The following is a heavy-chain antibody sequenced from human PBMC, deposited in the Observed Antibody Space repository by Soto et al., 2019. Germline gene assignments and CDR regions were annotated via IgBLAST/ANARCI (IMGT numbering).Heavy chain of an antibody. CDR1: GGTFNSYG. J-gene: IGHJ4*02. V-gene: IGHV1-69*01. CDR2: IIPNFGTT. Sequence: QVQLVQSGAEVKKPGSSVKVSCKASGGTFNSYGISWVRQAPGQGLQWMGGIIPNFGTTSYAKEFQGRVKVSADESMRTVYMELSSLRSEATAVYYCASSPRDDTSGYLPYWGQGTLVTVSS. CDR3: ASSPRDDTSGYLPY. D-gene: IGHD3-22*01.